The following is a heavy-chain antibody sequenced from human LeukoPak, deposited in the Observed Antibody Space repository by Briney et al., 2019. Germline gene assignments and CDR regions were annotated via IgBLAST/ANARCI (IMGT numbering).Heavy chain of an antibody. CDR1: GGSISSYY. J-gene: IGHJ4*02. Sequence: SEALSLTCTVSGGSISSYYWSWIRQPPGKGLEWIGYIYYSGSTNYNPSLKSRVTISVDTSKNQFSLKLSSVTAADTAVYYCARDLSDYGDCFFTYYFDYWGQGTLVTVSS. CDR2: IYYSGST. CDR3: ARDLSDYGDCFFTYYFDY. V-gene: IGHV4-59*12. D-gene: IGHD4-17*01.